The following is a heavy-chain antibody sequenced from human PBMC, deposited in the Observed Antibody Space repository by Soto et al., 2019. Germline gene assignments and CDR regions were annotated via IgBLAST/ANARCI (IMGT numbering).Heavy chain of an antibody. D-gene: IGHD3-10*01. CDR1: DGSISSSNYY. Sequence: PSETLSLTCTVSDGSISSSNYYWGWIRQPPGKGLEWLASIYYNGTTYYNPSLKSRVTIFVDTSRNQFSLKLSSVTAADTAVYYCARPRAYGSGSYIDYWGQGTLVTVSS. J-gene: IGHJ4*02. V-gene: IGHV4-39*01. CDR2: IYYNGTT. CDR3: ARPRAYGSGSYIDY.